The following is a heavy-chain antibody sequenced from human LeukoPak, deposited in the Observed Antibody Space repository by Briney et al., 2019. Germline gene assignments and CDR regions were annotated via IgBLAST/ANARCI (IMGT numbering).Heavy chain of an antibody. CDR1: GFTFSSYA. V-gene: IGHV3-64*01. D-gene: IGHD3-22*01. CDR2: ISSNGGST. CDR3: ARAWGYYDSSGYPLDY. J-gene: IGHJ4*02. Sequence: GGSLRLSCAASGFTFSSYAMHWVRQAPGKGLEYVSAISSNGGSTYYANSVKGRFTISRDNSKNTLYLQMGSLRAEDMAVYYCARAWGYYDSSGYPLDYWGQGTLVTVSS.